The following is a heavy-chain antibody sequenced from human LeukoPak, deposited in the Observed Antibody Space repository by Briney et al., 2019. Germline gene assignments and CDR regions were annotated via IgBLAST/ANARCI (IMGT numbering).Heavy chain of an antibody. V-gene: IGHV3-23*01. Sequence: GGSLRLSCAVSGFTFSSYAMSWVRQAPGKGLEWVSAISGSGGSTYYADSVKGRFTISRDNSKNTLYLQMNSLRAEDTAVYYCAKRYYYDSSGYYYDYWGQGTLVTVSS. D-gene: IGHD3-22*01. CDR1: GFTFSSYA. CDR2: ISGSGGST. J-gene: IGHJ4*02. CDR3: AKRYYYDSSGYYYDY.